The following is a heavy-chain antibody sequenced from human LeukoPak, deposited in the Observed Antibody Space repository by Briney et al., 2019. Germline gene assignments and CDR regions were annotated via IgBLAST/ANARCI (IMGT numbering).Heavy chain of an antibody. J-gene: IGHJ3*02. Sequence: GASVKVSCKASGGTFSSYAISWVRQAPGQGLEWMGGIIPIFGTANYAQKFQGRVTITADESTSTAYMELSSLRSEDTAVYYCAREGLRFSEWTHDAFDIWGQGTMVTVSS. CDR3: AREGLRFSEWTHDAFDI. CDR2: IIPIFGTA. V-gene: IGHV1-69*13. D-gene: IGHD3-3*01. CDR1: GGTFSSYA.